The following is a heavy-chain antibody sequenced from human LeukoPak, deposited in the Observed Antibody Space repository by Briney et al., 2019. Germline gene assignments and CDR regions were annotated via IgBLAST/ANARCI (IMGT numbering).Heavy chain of an antibody. V-gene: IGHV3-30*02. CDR3: AKDQYYDSSGYCDY. CDR1: GFTFSSYG. J-gene: IGHJ4*02. Sequence: PGGSLRLSCAASGFTFSSYGMHWVRPAQGKGLEWVAFIRYDGSNKYYADSVKGRFTISRDNSKNTLYLQMNSLRAEDTAVYYCAKDQYYDSSGYCDYWGQGTLVTVSS. CDR2: IRYDGSNK. D-gene: IGHD3-22*01.